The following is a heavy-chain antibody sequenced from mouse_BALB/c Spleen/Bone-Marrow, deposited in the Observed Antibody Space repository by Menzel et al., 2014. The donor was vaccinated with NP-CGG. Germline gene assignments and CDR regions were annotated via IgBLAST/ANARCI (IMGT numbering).Heavy chain of an antibody. CDR1: GFTFRSYD. CDR3: ARSGDSSGYGFAY. V-gene: IGHV1S56*01. D-gene: IGHD3-2*01. CDR2: IYPGDGST. J-gene: IGHJ3*01. Sequence: QVQLQQSGPELVKPGALVKISCKASGFTFRSYDINWVKQRPGQGLEWIGWIYPGDGSTKYNEKFKGKATLTADKSSSTAYMQLSSLTSDNSAVYCCARSGDSSGYGFAYWGQGTLVTVSA.